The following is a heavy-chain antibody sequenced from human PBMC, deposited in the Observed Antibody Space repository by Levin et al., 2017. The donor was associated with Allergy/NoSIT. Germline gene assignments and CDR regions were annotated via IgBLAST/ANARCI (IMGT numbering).Heavy chain of an antibody. J-gene: IGHJ4*02. CDR1: GFTFSSYA. CDR2: ISGSGGST. V-gene: IGHV3-23*01. D-gene: IGHD3/OR15-3a*01. Sequence: GGSLRLSCAASGFTFSSYAMSWVRQAPGKGLEWVSAISGSGGSTYYADSVKGRFTISRDNSKNTLYLQMNSLRAEDTAVYYWAGHGIWTGDPGPVDYWGQGTLVTVSS. CDR3: AGHGIWTGDPGPVDY.